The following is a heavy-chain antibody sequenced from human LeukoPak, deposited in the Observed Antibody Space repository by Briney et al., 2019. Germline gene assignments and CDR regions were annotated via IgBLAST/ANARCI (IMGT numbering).Heavy chain of an antibody. Sequence: PGGSLGLSCAASGFSFSNYAMSWVRQAPGKGLEWVSAISTSGGSTYYTDSVKGRFTISRDNSKNTLFLQLNNLRAEDTAVYYCAKVNYYDSSGYYWGQGTLVTVSS. CDR2: ISTSGGST. CDR3: AKVNYYDSSGYY. D-gene: IGHD3-22*01. J-gene: IGHJ4*02. V-gene: IGHV3-23*01. CDR1: GFSFSNYA.